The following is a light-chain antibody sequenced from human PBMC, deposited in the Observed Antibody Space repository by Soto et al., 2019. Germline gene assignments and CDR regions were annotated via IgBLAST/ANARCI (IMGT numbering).Light chain of an antibody. CDR2: AAS. CDR3: QQSYTTPRT. Sequence: DIQMTQSPSSLSASVGDRVTITCRASQSINSYLNWYQQKPGKAPKLLIYAASSLQSGVPSRFSGSGSGTDFSLPITSLQPEDFATYYCQQSYTTPRTFGQGTKLEIK. V-gene: IGKV1-39*01. J-gene: IGKJ2*01. CDR1: QSINSY.